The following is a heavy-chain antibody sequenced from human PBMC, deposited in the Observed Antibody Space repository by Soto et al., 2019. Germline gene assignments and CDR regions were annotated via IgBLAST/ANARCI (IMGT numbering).Heavy chain of an antibody. CDR2: IYPGDSDT. D-gene: IGHD6-13*01. J-gene: IGHJ6*02. CDR3: CIAAAGTNPYYYYGMDV. V-gene: IGHV5-51*01. Sequence: PGESLKISCKGSGYSFTSCWIGWVRQMPGKGLEWMGIIYPGDSDTRYSPSFQGQVTISADKSISTAYLQWRSLQASDTAMYYCCIAAAGTNPYYYYGMDVWGQGTTVTVSS. CDR1: GYSFTSCW.